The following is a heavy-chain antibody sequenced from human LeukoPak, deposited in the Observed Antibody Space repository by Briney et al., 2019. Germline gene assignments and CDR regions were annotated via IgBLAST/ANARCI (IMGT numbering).Heavy chain of an antibody. CDR2: IRSKANSYAT. CDR1: GFTFSGSA. D-gene: IGHD4-17*01. CDR3: TRETYGDYVRTGYYYYMDV. Sequence: GGSLSLSCAASGFTFSGSAMHWVRQASGKGLEWVGRIRSKANSYATAYAASVKGRFTISRDDSKNTAYLQMNSLKTEDTAVYYCTRETYGDYVRTGYYYYMDVWGKGTTVTVSS. J-gene: IGHJ6*03. V-gene: IGHV3-73*01.